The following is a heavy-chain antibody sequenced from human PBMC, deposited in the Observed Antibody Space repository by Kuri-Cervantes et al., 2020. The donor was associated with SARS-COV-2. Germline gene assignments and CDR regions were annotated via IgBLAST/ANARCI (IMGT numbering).Heavy chain of an antibody. V-gene: IGHV4-30-2*01. CDR1: GGSFSGYY. J-gene: IGHJ4*02. CDR2: IYHSGST. D-gene: IGHD2-2*01. CDR3: ARGMWTGYCSSTSCSDGGFHLDY. Sequence: LRLSCAVYGGSFSGYYWSWIRQPPGKGLEWIGYIYHSGSTYYNPSLKSRVTISVDRSKNQFSLKLSSVAAADTAVYYCARGMWTGYCSSTSCSDGGFHLDYWGQGTLVTVSS.